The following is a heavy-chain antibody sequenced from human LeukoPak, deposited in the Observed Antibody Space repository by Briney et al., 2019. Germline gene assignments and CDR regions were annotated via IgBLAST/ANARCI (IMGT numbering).Heavy chain of an antibody. CDR2: IYYSGST. D-gene: IGHD2-8*01. J-gene: IGHJ5*02. Sequence: SSETLSLTCTVSGGSISSGDYYWSWIRQPPGKGLEWIGCIYYSGSTYYNPSLKSRVTISVDTSKNQFSLKLSSVTAADTAVYYCARGYCTNGVCPNWFDPWGQGTLVTVSS. CDR1: GGSISSGDYY. V-gene: IGHV4-30-4*01. CDR3: ARGYCTNGVCPNWFDP.